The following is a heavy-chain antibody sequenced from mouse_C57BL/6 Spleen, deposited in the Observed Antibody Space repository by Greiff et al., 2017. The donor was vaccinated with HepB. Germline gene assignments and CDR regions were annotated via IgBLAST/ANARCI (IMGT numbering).Heavy chain of an antibody. D-gene: IGHD1-1*01. CDR2: ISSGSSTI. Sequence: VNLVESGGGLVKPGGSLKLSCAASGFTFSDYGMHWVRQAPEKGLEWVAYISSGSSTIYYADTVKGRFTISRDNAKNTLFLQMTSLRSEDTAMYYCATKYYGSRGMAYFDYWGQGTTLTVSS. V-gene: IGHV5-17*01. CDR3: ATKYYGSRGMAYFDY. CDR1: GFTFSDYG. J-gene: IGHJ2*01.